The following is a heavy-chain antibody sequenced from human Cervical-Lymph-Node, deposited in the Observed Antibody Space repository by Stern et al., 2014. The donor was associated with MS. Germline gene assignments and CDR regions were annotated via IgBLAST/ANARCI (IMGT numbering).Heavy chain of an antibody. D-gene: IGHD4-11*01. V-gene: IGHV2-5*01. CDR3: AHDPQY. CDR1: GFSFNTRGVG. Sequence: QIPLKESGPTLVKPTQTLTLTCTFSGFSFNTRGVGLGWSRQSPGQALVWLALLYYNNETRYSPSLRSRLTISRAPTKTHVVLPMANMDPVDTATYYCAHDPQYWGQGARVTVSS. CDR2: LYYNNET. J-gene: IGHJ4*02.